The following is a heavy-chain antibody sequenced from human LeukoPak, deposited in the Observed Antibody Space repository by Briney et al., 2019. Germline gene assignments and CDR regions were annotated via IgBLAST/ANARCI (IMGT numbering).Heavy chain of an antibody. V-gene: IGHV3-21*01. D-gene: IGHD5-12*01. Sequence: GGSLRLSRAASGFTFSNYNMNWVRQAPGKGLERVSFISSGGSYIYYTDSVKGRFTISRDNAKNSLFLQMNSLRAEDTAVYFCARAVVGSGYDYFDYWGQGTLVTVSS. CDR1: GFTFSNYN. J-gene: IGHJ4*02. CDR2: ISSGGSYI. CDR3: ARAVVGSGYDYFDY.